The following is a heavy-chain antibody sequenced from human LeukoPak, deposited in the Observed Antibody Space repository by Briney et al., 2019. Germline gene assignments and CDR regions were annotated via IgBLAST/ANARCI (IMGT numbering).Heavy chain of an antibody. V-gene: IGHV1-2*02. D-gene: IGHD3-10*01. Sequence: EASVRVSCKASGYIFTGYVMHWVRQAPGQGLEWMGWIHTSTGVTRESQKFHGRVTLTRDTSISTAYLELSSLTSDDTAVYYCARDLEGDLGTITDYWGQGSLVSVS. CDR1: GYIFTGYV. CDR2: IHTSTGVT. CDR3: ARDLEGDLGTITDY. J-gene: IGHJ4*02.